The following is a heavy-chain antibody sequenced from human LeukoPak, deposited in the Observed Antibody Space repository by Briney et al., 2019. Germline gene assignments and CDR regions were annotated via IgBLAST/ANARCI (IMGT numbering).Heavy chain of an antibody. J-gene: IGHJ5*02. CDR3: AGDMGATNWFDP. CDR1: GYTFTGYY. CDR2: INPNSGGT. Sequence: ASVKVSCKASGYTFTGYYMHWVRQAPGQGLEWMGWINPNSGGTNYAQKFQGRVTMTRDTSISTAYMELSRLRSDDTAVYYCAGDMGATNWFDPWGQGTLVTVSS. D-gene: IGHD1-26*01. V-gene: IGHV1-2*02.